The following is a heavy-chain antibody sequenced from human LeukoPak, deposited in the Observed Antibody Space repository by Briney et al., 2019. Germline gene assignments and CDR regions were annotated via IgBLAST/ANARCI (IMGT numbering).Heavy chain of an antibody. CDR1: AFTFRSYS. CDR2: ISSSSSYI. J-gene: IGHJ4*02. V-gene: IGHV3-21*04. CDR3: AKDLCPPGTTYYYDSSGNLGFDY. D-gene: IGHD3-22*01. Sequence: SGGSLRLSCAAAAFTFRSYSMNWVRQAPGKGLEWVSSISSSSSYIYYADSVKGRFTISRDNSKNTLYLQMNSLRAEDTAVYYCAKDLCPPGTTYYYDSSGNLGFDYWGQGTLVTVSS.